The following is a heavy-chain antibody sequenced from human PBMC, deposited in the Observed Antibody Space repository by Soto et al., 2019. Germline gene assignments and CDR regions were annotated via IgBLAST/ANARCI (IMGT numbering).Heavy chain of an antibody. CDR1: GFTFSSYE. V-gene: IGHV3-48*03. CDR2: ISSSGSTI. D-gene: IGHD3-22*01. CDR3: ARAAYYYDKFDY. Sequence: GGSLRLSCAASGFTFSSYEMNWVRQAPGKGLEWVSYISSSGSTIYYADSVKGRFTISRDNAKNSLYLQMNSLRAEDTAVYYCARAAYYYDKFDYGGPGTMVTVYS. J-gene: IGHJ4*02.